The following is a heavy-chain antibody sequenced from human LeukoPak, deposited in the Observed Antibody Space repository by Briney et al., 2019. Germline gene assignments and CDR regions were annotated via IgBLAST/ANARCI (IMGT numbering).Heavy chain of an antibody. V-gene: IGHV3-30*04. Sequence: GGSLKLSCEASGRMFITYSMHWVRQAPGKGLEWVSMISADESDSTYPDSVKGRFTTSRDNSKNILYLQMTSLRPEDTALYYCVNQNGHTFLDALDIWGQGTMLIVSS. CDR3: VNQNGHTFLDALDI. CDR1: GRMFITYS. CDR2: ISADESDS. J-gene: IGHJ3*02. D-gene: IGHD5-24*01.